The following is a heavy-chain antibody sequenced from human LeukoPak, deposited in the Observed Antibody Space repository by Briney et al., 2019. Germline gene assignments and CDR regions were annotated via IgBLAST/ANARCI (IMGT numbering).Heavy chain of an antibody. J-gene: IGHJ4*02. CDR1: GGSIRSYY. D-gene: IGHD1-26*01. CDR2: IYYSGST. CDR3: ARDSLVGAYYYFDY. V-gene: IGHV4-59*01. Sequence: SETLSLTCTVSGGSIRSYYWSWIRQPPGKGLEWIGYIYYSGSTNYNPSLKSRVTISVDTSKNQFSLKLSSVTAADTAVYYCARDSLVGAYYYFDYWGQGTLVTVSS.